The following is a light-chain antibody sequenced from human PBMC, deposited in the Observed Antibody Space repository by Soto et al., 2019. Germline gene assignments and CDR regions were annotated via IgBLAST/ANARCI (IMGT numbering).Light chain of an antibody. CDR1: QSISAW. Sequence: DIQMTQSPSTLSTSGGDIVSINCRASQSISAWLAWYQQKPGKAPRLLIYKASTLKSGVPSRFSGSGSGTEFTLTISSLQPDDFATYYCQQYNSYSWTFGQGTKVDIK. J-gene: IGKJ1*01. CDR2: KAS. CDR3: QQYNSYSWT. V-gene: IGKV1-5*03.